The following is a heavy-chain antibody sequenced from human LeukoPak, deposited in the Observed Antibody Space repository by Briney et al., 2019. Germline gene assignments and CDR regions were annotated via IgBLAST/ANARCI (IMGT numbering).Heavy chain of an antibody. D-gene: IGHD3-3*01. CDR3: ARGFWSGYYSPIFDY. CDR2: IIPIFGTA. CDR1: GGTFSSYA. Sequence: SVKVSCKASGGTFSSYAISWVRQAPGQGLEWMGGIIPIFGTANYAQKFQGRVTITADESTSTAYMELSSLRSEDTAVYYCARGFWSGYYSPIFDYWGQGTLVTVSS. V-gene: IGHV1-69*13. J-gene: IGHJ4*02.